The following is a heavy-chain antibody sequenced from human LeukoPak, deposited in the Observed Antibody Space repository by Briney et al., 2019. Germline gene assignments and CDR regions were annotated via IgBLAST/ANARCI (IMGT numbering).Heavy chain of an antibody. CDR2: IRPDGSAV. J-gene: IGHJ6*02. CDR3: ARFGLPYSIDL. D-gene: IGHD3/OR15-3a*01. V-gene: IGHV3-7*01. Sequence: GGALRLSCIASGFTLNQHVISWVRQAPVKGLEWVASIRPDGSAVFYVDFVKGRFTFSRENAKNSLNLQMNSLRAEDTAVYYCARFGLPYSIDLWGQGTMVTVSS. CDR1: GFTLNQHV.